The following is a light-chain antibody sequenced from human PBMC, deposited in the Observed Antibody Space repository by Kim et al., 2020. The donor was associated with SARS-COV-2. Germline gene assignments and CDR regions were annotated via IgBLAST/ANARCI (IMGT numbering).Light chain of an antibody. CDR1: SSDVGSYNY. Sequence: GQSITISCTGTSSDVGSYNYVSWYQQHPGKAPKLMIYDVSKRPSGVSNRFSGSKSDNTASLTISGLQAEDEADYYCSSYTSSSTWVFGGGTQLTVL. CDR2: DVS. V-gene: IGLV2-14*04. CDR3: SSYTSSSTWV. J-gene: IGLJ3*02.